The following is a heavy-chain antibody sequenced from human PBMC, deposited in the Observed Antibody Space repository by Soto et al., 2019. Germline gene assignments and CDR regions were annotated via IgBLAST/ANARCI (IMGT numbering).Heavy chain of an antibody. J-gene: IGHJ4*02. V-gene: IGHV3-23*01. Sequence: GGSLRLSCAASGFTFSSYAMSWVRQAPGKGLEWVSAISGSGGSTYYADSVKGRFTISRDNSKNTLYLQMNSLRAEDTAVYYCAKDSPPYCSSTSCPGPYFFAYWGQGTLVTVSS. D-gene: IGHD2-2*01. CDR1: GFTFSSYA. CDR3: AKDSPPYCSSTSCPGPYFFAY. CDR2: ISGSGGST.